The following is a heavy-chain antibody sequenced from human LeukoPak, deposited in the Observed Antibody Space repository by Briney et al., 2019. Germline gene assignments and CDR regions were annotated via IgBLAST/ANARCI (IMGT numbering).Heavy chain of an antibody. CDR2: IIPIFGTA. J-gene: IGHJ3*02. V-gene: IGHV1-69*13. CDR1: GGTFSSYA. CDR3: ATYGDLDAFDI. Sequence: ASVKVSCKASGGTFSSYAISWVRQAPGQGLEWMGGIIPIFGTANCAQKFQGRVTITADESTSTAYMELSSLRSEDTAVYYCATYGDLDAFDIWGQGTMVTVSS. D-gene: IGHD4-17*01.